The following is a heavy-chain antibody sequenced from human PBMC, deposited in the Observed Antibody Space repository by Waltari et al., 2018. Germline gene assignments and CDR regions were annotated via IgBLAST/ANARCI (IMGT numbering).Heavy chain of an antibody. CDR3: AKGNSYSSSPRDPMDV. Sequence: EVQLVESGGGLVQPGGSLRLSCAASGFTFSSYAMSWVSQAPGKGLEWVSTISGSGGSTYYADSVKGRFTISRDNSKNTLYLQMNSLRAEDTAVYYCAKGNSYSSSPRDPMDVWGKGTTVTVSS. D-gene: IGHD6-13*01. V-gene: IGHV3-23*04. CDR1: GFTFSSYA. CDR2: ISGSGGST. J-gene: IGHJ6*03.